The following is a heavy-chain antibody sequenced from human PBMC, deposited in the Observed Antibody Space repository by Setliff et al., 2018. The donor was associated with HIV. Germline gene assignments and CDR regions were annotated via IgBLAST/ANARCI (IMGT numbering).Heavy chain of an antibody. Sequence: GGSLRLSCAASGFAFSTFAMTWVRQAPGKGLEWVSGINGDGDSTYYADSVKGRFTVSRDNSKDTLTLQMNDLRAEDTSLYYCAKDYTTTFWEYNWFDLWGQGTLVTVSS. CDR1: GFAFSTFA. CDR2: INGDGDST. J-gene: IGHJ5*02. D-gene: IGHD3-3*01. CDR3: AKDYTTTFWEYNWFDL. V-gene: IGHV3-23*01.